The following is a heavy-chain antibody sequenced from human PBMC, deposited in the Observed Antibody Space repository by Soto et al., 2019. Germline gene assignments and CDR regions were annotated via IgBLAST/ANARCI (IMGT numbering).Heavy chain of an antibody. V-gene: IGHV3-30-3*01. CDR2: ISYDGSNK. CDR1: GFTFSSYA. CDR3: ATPSSSMFG. D-gene: IGHD6-6*01. Sequence: GGSLRLSCAASGFTFSSYAMHWVRQAPGKGLEWVAVISYDGSNKYYADSVKGRFTISRDNSKNTLYLQMNSLRAEDTAVYYCATPSSSMFGWGQGTLVTVSS. J-gene: IGHJ4*02.